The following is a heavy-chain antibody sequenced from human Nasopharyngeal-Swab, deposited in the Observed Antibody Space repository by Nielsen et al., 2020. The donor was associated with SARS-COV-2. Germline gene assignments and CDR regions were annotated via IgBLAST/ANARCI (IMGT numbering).Heavy chain of an antibody. CDR1: GFTFSSYW. D-gene: IGHD2-2*01. CDR3: ARIAPHGYCSSTSCFLDV. Sequence: GESLKISCAASGFTFSSYWMSWVRQAPGKGLEWVANIKQDGSEKYYVDSVKGRFTISRDHAKNSLYLQMNSLRAEDTAVYYCARIAPHGYCSSTSCFLDVWGKGTTVTVSS. J-gene: IGHJ6*04. CDR2: IKQDGSEK. V-gene: IGHV3-7*01.